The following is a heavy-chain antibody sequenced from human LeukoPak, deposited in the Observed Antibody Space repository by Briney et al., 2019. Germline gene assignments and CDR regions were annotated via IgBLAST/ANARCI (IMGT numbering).Heavy chain of an antibody. CDR2: ISAYNGNT. D-gene: IGHD2-2*01. CDR3: VRDSKLVVVPAATYYYYGMDV. CDR1: GYTFTSYG. V-gene: IGHV1-18*01. J-gene: IGHJ6*02. Sequence: ASVKVSCKASGYTFTSYGISWVRQAPGQGLEWMGWISAYNGNTNYAQKLQGRVTMTTDTSTSTAYMELRSLRSDDTAVYYCVRDSKLVVVPAATYYYYGMDVWGQGTTVTASS.